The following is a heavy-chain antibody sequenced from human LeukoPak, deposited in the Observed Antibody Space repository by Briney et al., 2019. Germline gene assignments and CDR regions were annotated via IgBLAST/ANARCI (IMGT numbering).Heavy chain of an antibody. CDR1: SGSFSGYY. Sequence: SETLSLTCAVYSGSFSGYYWTWFRQPPGKGLEWIGRIYTSGSTNYSPSLKSRVTMSVDTSKNQVSLNLSSVTAADTAVYYCARESSIEARCLDYWGQGTLVTVSS. CDR3: ARESSIEARCLDY. J-gene: IGHJ4*02. D-gene: IGHD6-6*01. V-gene: IGHV4-4*07. CDR2: IYTSGST.